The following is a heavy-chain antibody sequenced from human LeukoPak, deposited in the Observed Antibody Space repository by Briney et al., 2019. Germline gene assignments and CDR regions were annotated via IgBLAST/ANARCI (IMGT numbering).Heavy chain of an antibody. CDR1: GGSISSGSYY. J-gene: IGHJ6*03. D-gene: IGHD1-1*01. CDR2: IYTSGIS. V-gene: IGHV4-61*02. Sequence: SETLSLTCTVSGGSISSGSYYWSWIRQPAGKGLEWIGRIYTSGISNYNPSLKSRVTISADASNNQFSLRLSSVIAADTAVYYCARGRTSGSMDVWGKGTTVTVSS. CDR3: ARGRTSGSMDV.